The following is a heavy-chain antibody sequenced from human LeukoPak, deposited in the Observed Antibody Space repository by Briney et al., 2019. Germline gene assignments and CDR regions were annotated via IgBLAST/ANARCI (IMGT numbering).Heavy chain of an antibody. CDR2: IYYSGSA. D-gene: IGHD6-25*01. CDR3: ARQSTIAAARIDP. J-gene: IGHJ5*02. V-gene: IGHV4-39*01. Sequence: SETLSLTCTVSGGSISDSNYYWGWIRQPPGRGLEWIANIYYSGSAYYSPSLKSRVTVSIDTSKNQFFLKLNSVTAADTAVYYCARQSTIAAARIDPWGQGTLVTVSS. CDR1: GGSISDSNYY.